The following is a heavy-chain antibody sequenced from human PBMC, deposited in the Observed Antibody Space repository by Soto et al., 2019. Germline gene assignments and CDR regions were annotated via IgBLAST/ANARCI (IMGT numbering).Heavy chain of an antibody. Sequence: PGGSLRLSCAASGFTFSDYYMSWIRQAPGKGLEWVSYISSSSSYTNYADSVKGRFTISRDNAKNSLYLQMNSLRAEDTAVYYCAREMSSSWYSSSYYYGMDVWGQGTTVTVS. J-gene: IGHJ6*02. CDR2: ISSSSSYT. CDR1: GFTFSDYY. CDR3: AREMSSSWYSSSYYYGMDV. D-gene: IGHD6-13*01. V-gene: IGHV3-11*06.